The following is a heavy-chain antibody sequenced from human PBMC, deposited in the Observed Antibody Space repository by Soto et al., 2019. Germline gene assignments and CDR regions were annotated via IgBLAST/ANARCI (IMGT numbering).Heavy chain of an antibody. CDR3: ERQNDDYADSYYFDY. J-gene: IGHJ4*02. CDR2: IYYSGST. CDR1: GGSISSSSYY. D-gene: IGHD4-17*01. Sequence: PSETLSLTCTVSGGSISSSSYYWGWIRQPPGKGLEWIGSIYYSGSTYYNPSLKSRVAISVDTSKNQFSLKLSSVTAADTAVYYCERQNDDYADSYYFDYWGQGALVTVSS. V-gene: IGHV4-39*01.